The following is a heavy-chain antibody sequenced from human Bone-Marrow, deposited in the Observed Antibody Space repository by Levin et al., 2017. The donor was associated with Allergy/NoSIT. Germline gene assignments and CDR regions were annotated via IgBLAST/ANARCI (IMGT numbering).Heavy chain of an antibody. D-gene: IGHD6-13*01. V-gene: IGHV1-69*01. CDR1: GGTFSSYA. Sequence: GGSLRLSCKASGGTFSSYAISWVRQAPGQGLEWMGGIIPIFGTANYAQKFQGRVTITADESTSTAYMELSSLRSEDTAVYYCARAQEGAAAGTWTGGYYYYGMDVWGQGTTVTVSS. J-gene: IGHJ6*02. CDR2: IIPIFGTA. CDR3: ARAQEGAAAGTWTGGYYYYGMDV.